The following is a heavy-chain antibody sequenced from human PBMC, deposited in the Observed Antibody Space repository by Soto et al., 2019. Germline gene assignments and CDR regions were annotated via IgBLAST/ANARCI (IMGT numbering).Heavy chain of an antibody. CDR1: GGSISSGDDY. Sequence: SETPSLTCTVSGGSISSGDDYWSWIRQHPGKGLEWIGYIYYSGSTYYNPSLKSRVTISVDTSKNQFSLKLSSVTAADTAVYYCARWWSGSRQGFDPWGQGTLVTVSS. V-gene: IGHV4-31*03. D-gene: IGHD3-3*01. CDR2: IYYSGST. CDR3: ARWWSGSRQGFDP. J-gene: IGHJ5*02.